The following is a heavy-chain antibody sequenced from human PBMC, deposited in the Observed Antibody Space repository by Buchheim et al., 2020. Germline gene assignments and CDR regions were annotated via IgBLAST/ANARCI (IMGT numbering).Heavy chain of an antibody. CDR1: GFTFSSYG. CDR2: IWYDGSNK. V-gene: IGHV3-33*01. J-gene: IGHJ6*03. D-gene: IGHD6-6*01. Sequence: VQLLESGGGLVQPGGSLRLSCAASGFTFSSYGMHWVRQAPGKGLEWVAVIWYDGSNKYYADSVKGRFTISRDNSKNTLYLQMNSLRAEDTAVYYCARERYSSSSYYYYYMDVWGKGTT. CDR3: ARERYSSSSYYYYYMDV.